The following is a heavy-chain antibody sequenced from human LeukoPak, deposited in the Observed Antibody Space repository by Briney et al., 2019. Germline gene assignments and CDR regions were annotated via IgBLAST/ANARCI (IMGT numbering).Heavy chain of an antibody. CDR2: INQHGTEK. CDR3: ARGVVPAAI. D-gene: IGHD2-2*01. J-gene: IGHJ4*02. Sequence: SGGSLRLSCAASGFTFSDYYMSWIRQAPGKGLEWVANINQHGTEKYYVDSVKGRFTISRDNAKNSLYLQMNSLRAEDTAVYYCARGVVPAAIWGQGTLVTVSS. V-gene: IGHV3-7*01. CDR1: GFTFSDYY.